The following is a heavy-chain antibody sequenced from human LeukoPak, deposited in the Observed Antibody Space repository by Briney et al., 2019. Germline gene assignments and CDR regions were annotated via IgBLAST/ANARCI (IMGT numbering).Heavy chain of an antibody. CDR1: GASVANTDW. V-gene: IGHV4-4*02. CDR3: ARVRCSDGPCNFFDF. CDR2: IFHGGTT. Sequence: PSETLSLTCTVSGASVANTDWWTWVRQPPGEGLEWIGEIFHGGTTKYNPSLKSRLTLSLDTSKNQFSLKVTSVTAADTAVYFCARVRCSDGPCNFFDFWSQGTLVTVSS. D-gene: IGHD2-15*01. J-gene: IGHJ4*02.